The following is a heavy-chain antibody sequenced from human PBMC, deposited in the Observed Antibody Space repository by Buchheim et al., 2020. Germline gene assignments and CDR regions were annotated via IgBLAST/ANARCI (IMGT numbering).Heavy chain of an antibody. Sequence: QVQLQESGPGLVKPSQTLSLTCTVSGGSISRGDYYWSWIRQPPGKGLEWIGYIYYSGSTYYNPSLKSRLTISVATSNNQFSLKLSSVTAADTAVYYCARGQKLDYGVRRGPHYFDYWGQGTL. CDR1: GGSISRGDYY. J-gene: IGHJ4*02. CDR2: IYYSGST. CDR3: ARGQKLDYGVRRGPHYFDY. V-gene: IGHV4-30-4*01. D-gene: IGHD4-17*01.